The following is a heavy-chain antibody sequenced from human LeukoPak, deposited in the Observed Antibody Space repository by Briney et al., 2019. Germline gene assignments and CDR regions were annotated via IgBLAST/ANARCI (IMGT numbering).Heavy chain of an antibody. CDR3: AREEVGIAAAADRNAPFDY. CDR2: ISYDGSNK. CDR1: GFTLSSYA. J-gene: IGHJ4*02. V-gene: IGHV3-30-3*01. D-gene: IGHD6-13*01. Sequence: GGSLRLSCAASGFTLSSYAMHWVRQAPGKGLEWVAVISYDGSNKYYADSVKGRFTISRDNSKNTLYLQMNSLRAEDTAVYYCAREEVGIAAAADRNAPFDYWGQGTLVTVSS.